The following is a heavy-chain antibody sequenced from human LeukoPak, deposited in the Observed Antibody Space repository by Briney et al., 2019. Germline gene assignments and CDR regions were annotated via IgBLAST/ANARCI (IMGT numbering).Heavy chain of an antibody. Sequence: GGSLRLSCAASGFTFSSYGMHWVRQAPGKGLEWVAVIWYDGSNKYYADSVKGRFTISRDNSKNTLYLQMNSLRAEDTAVYYCARDLLKRSLVPGYWGQGTLVTVSS. CDR3: ARDLLKRSLVPGY. J-gene: IGHJ4*02. CDR1: GFTFSSYG. V-gene: IGHV3-33*01. D-gene: IGHD6-13*01. CDR2: IWYDGSNK.